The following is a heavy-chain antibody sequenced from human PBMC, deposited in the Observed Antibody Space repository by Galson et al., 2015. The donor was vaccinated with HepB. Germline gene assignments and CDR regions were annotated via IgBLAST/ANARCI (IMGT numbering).Heavy chain of an antibody. D-gene: IGHD3-16*01. CDR3: ARLRRVPRFYYYMDV. J-gene: IGHJ6*03. CDR2: INSDGTNT. CDR1: RFPFSTFE. V-gene: IGHV3-74*01. Sequence: SLRLSCAASRFPFSTFEMHWVRQGPGKGPVWVSRINSDGTNTDYADSVKGRFTITRDNAKNTLFLQMNSLRADDTAVYYCARLRRVPRFYYYMDVWGKGTTVTVSS.